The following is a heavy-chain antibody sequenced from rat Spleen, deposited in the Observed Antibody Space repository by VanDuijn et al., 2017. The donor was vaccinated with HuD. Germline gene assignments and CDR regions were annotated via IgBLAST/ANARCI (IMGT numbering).Heavy chain of an antibody. CDR2: ISSDGSLT. D-gene: IGHD1-9*01. V-gene: IGHV5-7*01. Sequence: EVQLVESDGGLVQPGRSLKLSCAASGFTFSDYYMAWVRQAPKKGLEWVATISSDGSLTYYRDSVKGRFTISRDNAKSTLYLQMDSLRSEDTATYYCARYYGYTYYFDYWGQGVMVTVSS. CDR3: ARYYGYTYYFDY. CDR1: GFTFSDYY. J-gene: IGHJ2*01.